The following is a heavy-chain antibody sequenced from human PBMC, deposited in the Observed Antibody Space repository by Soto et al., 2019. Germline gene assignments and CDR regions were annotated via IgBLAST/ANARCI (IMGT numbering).Heavy chain of an antibody. Sequence: EVQLVESGGGLVQPGGSLRLSCAASGFTFRSYWMHWVRQAPGKGLVWVSRINSDGSSTSYADSVKGRFTISRDNAKNTMYLQMNSLRAEDTAVYYCARGFFSGYCLDYWGQGTLVTVSS. D-gene: IGHD3-22*01. J-gene: IGHJ4*02. CDR2: INSDGSST. CDR3: ARGFFSGYCLDY. CDR1: GFTFRSYW. V-gene: IGHV3-74*01.